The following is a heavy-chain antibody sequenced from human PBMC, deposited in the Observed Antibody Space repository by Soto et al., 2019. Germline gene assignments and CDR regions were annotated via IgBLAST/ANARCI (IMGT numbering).Heavy chain of an antibody. Sequence: PGGSLRLSCAASGFTFDNYAMHWVRQAPGKGLEWVSGISWNSNTIAYADSVKGRFTISRDNAKNSLYLQMNSLRAEDTAFYYCAKDTGPNWGQGTFALYYCARSWSGSTSGRVDVWCQGTTVTVSS. CDR1: GFTFDNYA. J-gene: IGHJ6*02. CDR3: AKDTGPNWGQGTFALYYCARSWSGSTSGRVDV. D-gene: IGHD3-10*01. CDR2: ISWNSNTI. V-gene: IGHV3-9*01.